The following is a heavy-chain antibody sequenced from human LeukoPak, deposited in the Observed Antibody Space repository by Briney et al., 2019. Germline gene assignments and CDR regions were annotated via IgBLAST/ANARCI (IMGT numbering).Heavy chain of an antibody. J-gene: IGHJ4*02. CDR1: GFTFSSYA. D-gene: IGHD5-18*01. CDR3: ARVGRGYSYGYLGLDY. CDR2: ISSNGGST. Sequence: PGGSLRLSCAASGFTFSSYAMHWVRQAPGKGLEYVSAISSNGGSTYYANSVKGRFTISRDNSKNTLYLQMGSLRAEDMAVYYCARVGRGYSYGYLGLDYWDQGTLVTVSS. V-gene: IGHV3-64*01.